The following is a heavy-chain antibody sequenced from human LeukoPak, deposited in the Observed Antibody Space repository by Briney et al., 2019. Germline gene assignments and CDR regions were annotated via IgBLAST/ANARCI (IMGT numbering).Heavy chain of an antibody. CDR3: ANLGRWLVHDY. V-gene: IGHV3-23*01. D-gene: IGHD6-19*01. Sequence: GGSLRLSCAASGFTFSSHGMSWVRQAPGKVLEWVSTISGSGDNTYYADSVKGRFTISRDNSKNTLYLQMNSLRAEDTAVYYCANLGRWLVHDYWGQGTLVTVSS. CDR2: ISGSGDNT. J-gene: IGHJ4*02. CDR1: GFTFSSHG.